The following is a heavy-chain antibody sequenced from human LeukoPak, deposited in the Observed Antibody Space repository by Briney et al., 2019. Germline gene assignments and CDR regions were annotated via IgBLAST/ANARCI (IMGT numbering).Heavy chain of an antibody. V-gene: IGHV3-74*01. CDR2: INSDGSST. J-gene: IGHJ4*02. Sequence: GGSLRLSCAASGFTFSSYWMHWVRQAPGKGLVWVSRINSDGSSTSYAASVKGRFTISRDNDKNTLYLQMNSLRAEDTAVYYCASPLGNENLFDSWGQGTLVTVSS. CDR3: ASPLGNENLFDS. CDR1: GFTFSSYW. D-gene: IGHD1-1*01.